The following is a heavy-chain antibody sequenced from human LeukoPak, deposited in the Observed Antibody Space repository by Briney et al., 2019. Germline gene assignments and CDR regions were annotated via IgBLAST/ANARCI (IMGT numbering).Heavy chain of an antibody. CDR1: GGTFSSYA. V-gene: IGHV1-69*01. Sequence: ASVKVSCKASGGTFSSYAISWVRQAPGQGLEWMGGFIPIFGTANYAQKFQGRVTITADESTSTAYMELSSLRSEDTAVYYCARDRYCSSTSCLNWFDPWGQGTLVTVSS. CDR2: FIPIFGTA. J-gene: IGHJ5*02. CDR3: ARDRYCSSTSCLNWFDP. D-gene: IGHD2-2*01.